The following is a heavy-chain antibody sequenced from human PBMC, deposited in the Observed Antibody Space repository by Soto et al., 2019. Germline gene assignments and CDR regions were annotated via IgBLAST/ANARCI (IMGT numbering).Heavy chain of an antibody. V-gene: IGHV3-30*18. CDR3: AKDQRGRGWRTLDS. Sequence: QVQMVESGGGVVQPGTSLRLSCVVTGLTFSGYGMHWVRQAPGKGLEWVADITDDGSSTYYADAVKGRFTVSRDNSKNILYLQMTSLRGDDTAMYYCAKDQRGRGWRTLDSWGQGTLVIVSS. D-gene: IGHD3-16*01. J-gene: IGHJ4*02. CDR1: GLTFSGYG. CDR2: ITDDGSST.